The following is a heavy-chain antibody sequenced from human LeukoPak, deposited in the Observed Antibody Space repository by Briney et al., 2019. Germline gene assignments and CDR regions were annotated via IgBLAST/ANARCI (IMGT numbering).Heavy chain of an antibody. CDR2: MNPNSGNT. J-gene: IGHJ6*03. V-gene: IGHV1-8*02. CDR1: GYTFTRYY. CDR3: ARGAQYYYDSSGYYSSRYYYMDV. D-gene: IGHD3-22*01. Sequence: ASVKVSCKASGYTFTRYYMHWVRQAPGQGLEWMGWMNPNSGNTGYAQKFQGRVTMTRNTSISTAYMELSSLRSEDTAVYYCARGAQYYYDSSGYYSSRYYYMDVWGKGTTVTISS.